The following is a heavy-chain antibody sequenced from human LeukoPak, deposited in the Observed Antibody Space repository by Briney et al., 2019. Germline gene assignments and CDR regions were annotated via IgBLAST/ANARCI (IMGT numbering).Heavy chain of an antibody. CDR2: INPSGGNT. V-gene: IGHV1-46*01. Sequence: GASVKVSCKASGYTFTSYYMHWVRQAPGQGLEWMGIINPSGGNTNYAQEFQGRVTMTRGTSTSTVYMELSSLRSDDTAVYYCVREGVGGYFDYWSQGTQVTVSS. CDR3: VREGVGGYFDY. D-gene: IGHD3-10*01. J-gene: IGHJ4*02. CDR1: GYTFTSYY.